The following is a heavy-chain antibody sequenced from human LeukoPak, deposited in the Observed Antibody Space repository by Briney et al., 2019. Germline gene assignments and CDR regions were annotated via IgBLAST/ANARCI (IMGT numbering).Heavy chain of an antibody. CDR2: IYYSGST. CDR1: GGSISSYY. Sequence: SETLSLTCTVSGGSISSYYWSWIRQPPGKGLEWIGYIYYSGSTNYNPSLKSRVTISVDTSKNQFSLKLSSVTAADTAVYYCARHAPIYYDSSGYRRAFDIWGQGTMVTVSS. D-gene: IGHD3-22*01. J-gene: IGHJ3*02. CDR3: ARHAPIYYDSSGYRRAFDI. V-gene: IGHV4-59*08.